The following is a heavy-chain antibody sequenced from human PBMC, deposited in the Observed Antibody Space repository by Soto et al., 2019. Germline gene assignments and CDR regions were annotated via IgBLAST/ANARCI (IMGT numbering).Heavy chain of an antibody. J-gene: IGHJ4*02. Sequence: SETLSLTCAVSGDSISSSNWWSWVRQPPGKGLEWIGEIYHRGSANYNPSLKSRLTMSVDKSNNQFSLKLSSVTAADTAMYFCASVIPPAIFVHWGQGILVTVSS. CDR2: IYHRGSA. CDR3: ASVIPPAIFVH. D-gene: IGHD2-2*01. CDR1: GDSISSSNW. V-gene: IGHV4-4*02.